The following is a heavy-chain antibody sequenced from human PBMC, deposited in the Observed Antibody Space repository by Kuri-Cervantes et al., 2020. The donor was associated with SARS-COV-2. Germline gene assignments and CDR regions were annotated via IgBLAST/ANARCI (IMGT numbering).Heavy chain of an antibody. Sequence: SETLSLTCTVSGGSISSGSYYWSWIRQPAGKGLEWIGYIYTSGSTNYNPSLKSRVTISVDTSKNQFSLKLSSVTAADTAVYYCARARRDGYKGPLDWGQGTLVTVSS. CDR3: ARARRDGYKGPLD. V-gene: IGHV4-61*10. D-gene: IGHD5-24*01. CDR1: GGSISSGSYY. CDR2: IYTSGST. J-gene: IGHJ4*02.